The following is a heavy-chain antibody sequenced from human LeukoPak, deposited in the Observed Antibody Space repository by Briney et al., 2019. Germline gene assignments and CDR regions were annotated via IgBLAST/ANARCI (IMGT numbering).Heavy chain of an antibody. V-gene: IGHV3-30*02. CDR2: IRYDGS. D-gene: IGHD6-19*01. Sequence: PGGSLRLSXAASGFTFSSYGMHWVGQAPGKGLEWVAFIRYDGSADSVKGRFTISRDNSKNTLYLQMNSLRAEDTAVYYCAKKGSGWDYWGQGTLVTVSS. J-gene: IGHJ4*02. CDR3: AKKGSGWDY. CDR1: GFTFSSYG.